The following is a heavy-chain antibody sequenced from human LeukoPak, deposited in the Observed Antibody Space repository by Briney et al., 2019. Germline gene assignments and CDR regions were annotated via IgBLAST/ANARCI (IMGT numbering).Heavy chain of an antibody. CDR2: INHSGST. J-gene: IGHJ4*02. CDR3: ARNYGYGYSYYFDY. D-gene: IGHD5-18*01. Sequence: PSETLSLTCAVYGGSFSGYYWSWIRQPPGKGLEWIGEINHSGSTNYNPSLKSRVTISVDTSKNQFSLKLSSVTAADTAVYYCARNYGYGYSYYFDYWGQGTLVTVSS. V-gene: IGHV4-34*01. CDR1: GGSFSGYY.